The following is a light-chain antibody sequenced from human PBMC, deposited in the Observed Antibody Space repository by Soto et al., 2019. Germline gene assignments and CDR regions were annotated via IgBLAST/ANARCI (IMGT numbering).Light chain of an antibody. V-gene: IGKV1-5*03. CDR2: KAS. CDR3: QQYNDNWT. Sequence: DIQMTQSPSTLSASVGDRVTITCRASQSISSWLAWYQQKPGKAPKLLIYKASTLQSGVPSRFSASGSGTEFNLAISSLQPDDSATYYCQQYNDNWTFGQGTKVDIK. CDR1: QSISSW. J-gene: IGKJ1*01.